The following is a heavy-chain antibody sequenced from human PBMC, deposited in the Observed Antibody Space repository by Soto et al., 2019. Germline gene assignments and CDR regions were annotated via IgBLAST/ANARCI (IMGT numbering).Heavy chain of an antibody. CDR3: AHALEMATSKLAFGY. CDR2: IYWNDDK. Sequence: QITLKESGPTLVKPTQTLTLTCTFSGFSLSTSGVGVGWIRQPPGKALEWLALIYWNDDKRYSPSLKSRLTITKDTSKNQVVLTMTNMDPVDTATYYCAHALEMATSKLAFGYWGQGTLVTVSS. CDR1: GFSLSTSGVG. J-gene: IGHJ4*02. D-gene: IGHD5-12*01. V-gene: IGHV2-5*01.